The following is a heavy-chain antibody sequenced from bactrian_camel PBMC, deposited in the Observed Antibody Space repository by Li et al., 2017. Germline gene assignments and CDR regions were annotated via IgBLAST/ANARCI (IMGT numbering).Heavy chain of an antibody. V-gene: IGHV3S53*01. CDR2: IDSTGST. J-gene: IGHJ7*01. Sequence: HVQLVESGGGSVQAGGSLRLSCVVTGNTYRSYCLAWYRQAPGKEREGIAAIDSTGSTNYTDSVKGRFTISPDNAKNTVTLLLNSLKSEDTALYYCARVDVDAMAYWGQGTQVTVS. CDR1: GNTYRSYC. D-gene: IGHD1*01.